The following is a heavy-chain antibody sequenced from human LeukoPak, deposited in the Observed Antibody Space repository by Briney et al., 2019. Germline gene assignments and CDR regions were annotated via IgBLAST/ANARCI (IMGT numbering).Heavy chain of an antibody. J-gene: IGHJ4*02. CDR2: IYYSGST. Sequence: SETLSLTCTVSGGSISSSSYYWGWIRQPPGKGLEWIGSIYYSGSTYYNPSLKSRVTISVDTSRNQFSLKLSSVTAADTAVYSCARLAPSYSSSSSSDYWGQGTLVTVSS. CDR1: GGSISSSSYY. V-gene: IGHV4-39*01. CDR3: ARLAPSYSSSSSSDY. D-gene: IGHD6-13*01.